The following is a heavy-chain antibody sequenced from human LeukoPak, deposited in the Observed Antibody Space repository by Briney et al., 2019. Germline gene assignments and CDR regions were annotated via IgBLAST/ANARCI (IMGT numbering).Heavy chain of an antibody. V-gene: IGHV5-51*01. CDR1: GYSFTNYW. CDR2: INPRDSDT. CDR3: ARWGGYCSGGNCYPLYYFDY. Sequence: GESLKISCKGSGYSFTNYWVGWVRQMPGKGLEWMGIINPRDSDTRYSPSFQGQVTISADKSISTAYLQWSSLKASDTAMYYCARWGGYCSGGNCYPLYYFDYWGQGTLVTVSS. D-gene: IGHD2-15*01. J-gene: IGHJ4*02.